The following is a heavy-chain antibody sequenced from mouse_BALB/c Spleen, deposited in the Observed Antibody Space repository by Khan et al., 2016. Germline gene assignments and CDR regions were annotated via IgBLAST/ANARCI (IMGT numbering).Heavy chain of an antibody. CDR2: IDPANGNT. Sequence: VQLQQSGAELVKPGASVKLSCTASGFNIKDTYMHWVKQRPEQGLEWIGRIDPANGNTKYDPKFQGKATITADTSSNTAYLQLSSLTSEDTVVYYCASITSYYFDYWGQGTTLTVSS. D-gene: IGHD1-1*01. CDR3: ASITSYYFDY. CDR1: GFNIKDTY. V-gene: IGHV14-3*02. J-gene: IGHJ2*01.